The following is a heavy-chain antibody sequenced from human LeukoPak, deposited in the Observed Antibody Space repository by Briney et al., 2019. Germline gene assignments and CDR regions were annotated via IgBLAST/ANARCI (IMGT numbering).Heavy chain of an antibody. Sequence: GGSLRLSCAASGVNFSGSAMHWVRQASGKGLEWVGRIRSKANSYATAYAAPVSGRFTISRDDSKNTAYLQMNSLITEDTAVYYCTSRPAVEMATVGDYWGQGTLVTVSS. CDR2: IRSKANSYAT. J-gene: IGHJ4*02. CDR1: GVNFSGSA. D-gene: IGHD5-24*01. V-gene: IGHV3-73*01. CDR3: TSRPAVEMATVGDY.